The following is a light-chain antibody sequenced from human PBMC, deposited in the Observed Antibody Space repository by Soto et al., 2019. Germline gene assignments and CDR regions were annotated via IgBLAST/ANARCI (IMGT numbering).Light chain of an antibody. CDR2: AAS. V-gene: IGKV1-39*01. CDR1: QSIRSY. Sequence: DIPMTQSPSSLSASVGDRVTITCRASQSIRSYLNWYQQKPGKAPKLLIYAASSLQSGVPSRFSGSGSGTDFTLTISSLQPEDFATYYCQQSYSTLGTFGQGTRLEIK. CDR3: QQSYSTLGT. J-gene: IGKJ5*01.